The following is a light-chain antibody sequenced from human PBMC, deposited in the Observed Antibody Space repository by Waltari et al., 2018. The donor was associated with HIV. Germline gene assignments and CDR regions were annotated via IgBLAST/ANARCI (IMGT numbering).Light chain of an antibody. Sequence: QSALTQPASVSGSPGQSITISCTGTSSDVGNYNYVSWFQHHPDTAPKLIIVDVNKRPAGISIRFSSSKSGKTASLIISGLQPEDEADYFCTSYTSGATWVFGGGTRVTVL. CDR1: SSDVGNYNY. CDR2: DVN. CDR3: TSYTSGATWV. J-gene: IGLJ3*02. V-gene: IGLV2-14*02.